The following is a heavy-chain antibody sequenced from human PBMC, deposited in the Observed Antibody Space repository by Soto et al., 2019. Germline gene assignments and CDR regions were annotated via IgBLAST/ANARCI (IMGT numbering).Heavy chain of an antibody. Sequence: EVQLLESGGGLVQPGGSLRLSCAASGFTFSSYAMRWVRQAPGKGLEWVSAISGSGGRTYYADSVKGRFTIYRDNSKKTLYLQMNRLRAEDTAVYYCAKGGPRAVAGSYWHDAFDIWGQGTMVTVSS. V-gene: IGHV3-23*01. D-gene: IGHD6-19*01. CDR3: AKGGPRAVAGSYWHDAFDI. CDR2: ISGSGGRT. J-gene: IGHJ3*02. CDR1: GFTFSSYA.